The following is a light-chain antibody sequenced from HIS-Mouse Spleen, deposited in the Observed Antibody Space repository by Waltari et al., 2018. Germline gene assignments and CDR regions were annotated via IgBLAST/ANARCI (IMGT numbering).Light chain of an antibody. Sequence: SYELTQPPSVSVSPGQTASITCSGDKLGDKYACWYQQKPGQSPVLVIYQDSKRPSGILELFFGSNSGNTATLPISGTQAMDEVDYYCQAWDSSTYVFGTGTKDTVL. CDR1: KLGDKY. V-gene: IGLV3-1*01. J-gene: IGLJ1*01. CDR3: QAWDSSTYV. CDR2: QDS.